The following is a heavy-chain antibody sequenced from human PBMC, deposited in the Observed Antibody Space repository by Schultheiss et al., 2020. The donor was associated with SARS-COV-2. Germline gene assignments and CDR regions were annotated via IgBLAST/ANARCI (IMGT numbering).Heavy chain of an antibody. D-gene: IGHD3-3*01. CDR2: INHSGST. J-gene: IGHJ6*02. V-gene: IGHV4-34*01. CDR1: GGSFSGYY. Sequence: SETLSLTCAVYGGSFSGYYWSWIRQPPGKGLEWIGEINHSGSTNYNPSLKSRVTISVDTSKNQFSLKLSSVTAADTAVYYCARTPPRITIFGVVIIPYYYYYGMDVWGQGTTVTVSS. CDR3: ARTPPRITIFGVVIIPYYYYYGMDV.